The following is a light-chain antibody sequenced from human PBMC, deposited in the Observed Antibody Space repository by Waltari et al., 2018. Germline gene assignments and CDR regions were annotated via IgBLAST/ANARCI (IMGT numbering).Light chain of an antibody. CDR3: QQYDNYWT. CDR1: QSITNW. V-gene: IGKV1-5*03. J-gene: IGKJ1*01. CDR2: RAS. Sequence: DIQMTQSPSTLSASVGDRVTITCRASQSITNWLAWYQQNPGKAPKLLIYRASNLEIGVPSRFSGSGSGTEFTLTISSLQPDDFATYYCQQYDNYWTFGQGTKVEIK.